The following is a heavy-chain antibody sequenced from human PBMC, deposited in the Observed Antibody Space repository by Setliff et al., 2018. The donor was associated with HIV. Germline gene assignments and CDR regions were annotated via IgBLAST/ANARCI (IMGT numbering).Heavy chain of an antibody. Sequence: PGESLKISCKAVDYTFTTYWIGWVRQMPGEGLEWMGIIYPDDSNIRYNPSFQSQVTISADKSITPAYLEIHNLKASDTATYYCARRDGRSMNAFQIWGPGTMVTVSS. CDR2: IYPDDSNI. CDR3: ARRDGRSMNAFQI. D-gene: IGHD6-13*01. V-gene: IGHV5-51*01. J-gene: IGHJ3*01. CDR1: DYTFTTYW.